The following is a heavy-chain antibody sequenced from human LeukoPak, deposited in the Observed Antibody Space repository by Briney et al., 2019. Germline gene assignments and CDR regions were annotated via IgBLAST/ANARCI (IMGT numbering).Heavy chain of an antibody. J-gene: IGHJ4*02. Sequence: GASVKVSCKASGYTFTSYDINWVRQATGQGLEWMGIIYPGDSDTRYSPSFQGQVTISADKSISTAYLQWSSLKASDTAMYYCARRPGDYFDYWGQGTLVTVSS. V-gene: IGHV5-51*03. CDR2: IYPGDSDT. CDR1: GYTFTSYD. CDR3: ARRPGDYFDY. D-gene: IGHD3-10*01.